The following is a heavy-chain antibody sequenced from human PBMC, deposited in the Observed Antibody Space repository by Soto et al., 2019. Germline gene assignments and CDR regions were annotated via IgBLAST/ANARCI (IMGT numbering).Heavy chain of an antibody. CDR2: ISYDGSNK. V-gene: IGHV3-30*18. J-gene: IGHJ6*02. CDR3: AKDLTIQLWYYYYGMDV. CDR1: GFTFSSYG. D-gene: IGHD5-18*01. Sequence: QVPLVESGGGVVQPGRSLRLSCAASGFTFSSYGMHWVRQAPGKGLEWVAVISYDGSNKYYADSVKGRFTISRDNSKNTLYLQMNSLRAEDTAVYYCAKDLTIQLWYYYYGMDVWGQGTTVTVSS.